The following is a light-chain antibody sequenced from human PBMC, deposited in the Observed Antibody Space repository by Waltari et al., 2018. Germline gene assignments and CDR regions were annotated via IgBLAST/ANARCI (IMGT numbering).Light chain of an antibody. Sequence: QSALTQPASVSGSPGQSITISCIGTSNDVGGYNYVPWYQQHPGKAPKLMIYEVSNRPSGVSNRFSASKSGNTASLTISGLQADDEADYYCSSYTSASTLVFGTGTKVTVL. CDR3: SSYTSASTLV. J-gene: IGLJ1*01. CDR2: EVS. CDR1: SNDVGGYNY. V-gene: IGLV2-14*01.